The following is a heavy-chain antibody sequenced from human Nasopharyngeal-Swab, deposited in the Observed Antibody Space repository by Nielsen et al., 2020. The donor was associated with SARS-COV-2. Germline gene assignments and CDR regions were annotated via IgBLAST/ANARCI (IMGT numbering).Heavy chain of an antibody. CDR1: GFTLSSFW. CDR2: IKQDGSEK. J-gene: IGHJ2*01. CDR3: ARLSGSSWDFDL. V-gene: IGHV3-7*01. D-gene: IGHD6-13*01. Sequence: GESLKISCAASGFTLSSFWMTWVRQAPGKGLEWVANIKQDGSEKYYVDSVKGRFTISGDNAKNSLYLQMNSLRAEDTAVYYCARLSGSSWDFDLWGRGTLVTVSS.